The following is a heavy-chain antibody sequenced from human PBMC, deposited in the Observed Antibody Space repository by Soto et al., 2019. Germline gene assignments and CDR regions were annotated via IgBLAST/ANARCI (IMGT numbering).Heavy chain of an antibody. CDR2: LSRSGNTI. CDR1: GFTFGDYE. J-gene: IGHJ3*02. Sequence: QVQLVESGGGLVQPGGSLRLSCAASGFTFGDYEMSWIRQAAGKGPEWVSFLSRSGNTIYYADSAKGRFSISRDNAENSMYLQMESLRVEDAATYFCARSSGWDEADAFDMWGQGTMVTVSA. V-gene: IGHV3-11*01. D-gene: IGHD6-19*01. CDR3: ARSSGWDEADAFDM.